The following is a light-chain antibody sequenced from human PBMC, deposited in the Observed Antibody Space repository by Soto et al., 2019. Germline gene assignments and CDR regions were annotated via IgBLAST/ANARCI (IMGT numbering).Light chain of an antibody. Sequence: EIVLTQSPGTLSLSPGERATLSCRASQSVSSSYLAWYQQKPGQAPRRLIYCASSRATGIPDRFSGSGSGADFTLTISRLEPEDFAVYYWPQYGSSPWTFGQGTKVDIK. CDR2: CAS. J-gene: IGKJ1*01. CDR3: PQYGSSPWT. V-gene: IGKV3-20*01. CDR1: QSVSSSY.